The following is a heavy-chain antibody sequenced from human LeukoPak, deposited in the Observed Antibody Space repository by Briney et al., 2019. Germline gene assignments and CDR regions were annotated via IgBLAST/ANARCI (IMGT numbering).Heavy chain of an antibody. D-gene: IGHD3-10*01. J-gene: IGHJ4*02. CDR3: ARESHYSGSGSLPPPLDY. CDR1: GYTFTTYG. Sequence: ASVKVSCKASGYTFTTYGISWVRQAPGQGLEWMGWISAYNGNTNYDQKIQGRVTMTTDTSTRTAYMELRSLRSEDTAVYYCARESHYSGSGSLPPPLDYWGQGTLVTVSS. V-gene: IGHV1-18*01. CDR2: ISAYNGNT.